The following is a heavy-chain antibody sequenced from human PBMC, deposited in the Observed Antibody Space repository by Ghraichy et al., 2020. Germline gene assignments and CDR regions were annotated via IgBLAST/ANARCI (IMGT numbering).Heavy chain of an antibody. CDR1: GFTFSRNA. CDR3: VKVIYDSGWYGFYFDY. V-gene: IGHV3-64D*06. J-gene: IGHJ4*02. D-gene: IGHD6-19*01. CDR2: ISHNGDHT. Sequence: GGSLRLSCSASGFTFSRNAMHWVRQAPGKGLEYISAISHNGDHTYYADSVKDRFTVSRDNSKNTLYLQMSSLRPEDTAMYYCVKVIYDSGWYGFYFDYWGQGALVTVSS.